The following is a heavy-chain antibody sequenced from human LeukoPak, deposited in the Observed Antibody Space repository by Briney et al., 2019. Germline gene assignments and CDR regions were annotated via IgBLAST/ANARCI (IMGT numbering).Heavy chain of an antibody. D-gene: IGHD3-22*01. CDR3: ARGSTYYYDSSGYDPDY. CDR1: GYTFTSYG. CDR2: ISAYNGNT. J-gene: IGHJ4*02. V-gene: IGHV1-18*01. Sequence: ASVKVSCKASGYTFTSYGISWVRQAPGQGLEWMGWISAYNGNTNYAQKLQGRVTMTTDTSTSTAYMELRSPRSDDTAVYYCARGSTYYYDSSGYDPDYWGQGTLVTVSS.